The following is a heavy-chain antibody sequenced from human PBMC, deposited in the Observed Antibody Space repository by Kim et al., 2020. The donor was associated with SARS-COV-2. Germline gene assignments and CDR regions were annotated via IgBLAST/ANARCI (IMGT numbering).Heavy chain of an antibody. V-gene: IGHV3-11*06. D-gene: IGHD6-6*01. CDR3: CSSLVQTIYYYGMDV. Sequence: SVKGRLTISRDNAKNSLYLQMNSLSAEDTAVYYCCSSLVQTIYYYGMDVWGQGTTVTVSS. J-gene: IGHJ6*02.